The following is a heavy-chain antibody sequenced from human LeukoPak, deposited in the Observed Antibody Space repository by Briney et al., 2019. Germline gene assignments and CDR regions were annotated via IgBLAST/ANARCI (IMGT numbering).Heavy chain of an antibody. CDR3: ARMTTVTTALDY. J-gene: IGHJ4*02. D-gene: IGHD4-17*01. CDR2: IYSGGST. Sequence: GGSLRLSCAASGFTVSSNYMSWVRQAPGKGLEWVSVIYSGGSTYYADSVKGRFTISGHNSKNTLYLQMNSLRAEDTAVYYCARMTTVTTALDYWGQGTLVTVSS. CDR1: GFTVSSNY. V-gene: IGHV3-53*04.